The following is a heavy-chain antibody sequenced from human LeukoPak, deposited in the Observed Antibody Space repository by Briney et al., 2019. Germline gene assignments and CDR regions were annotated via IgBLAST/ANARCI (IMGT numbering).Heavy chain of an antibody. CDR1: GGSINSYY. D-gene: IGHD5-18*01. CDR2: IYTSGST. V-gene: IGHV4-4*07. Sequence: SETLSLTCTVSGGSINSYYWSWIRQPAGKGLEWIGRIYTSGSTNYNPSLKSRVTMSVDTSENQFSLKLSSVTAADTAVYYCARVGDTAMVRGYYYYYGMDVWGQGTTVTVSS. J-gene: IGHJ6*02. CDR3: ARVGDTAMVRGYYYYYGMDV.